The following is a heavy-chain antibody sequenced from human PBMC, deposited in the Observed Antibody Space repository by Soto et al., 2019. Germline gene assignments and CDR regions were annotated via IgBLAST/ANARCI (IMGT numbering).Heavy chain of an antibody. D-gene: IGHD5-12*01. V-gene: IGHV4-30-2*01. Sequence: SETLSLTCAVSGGSISSGGYSGSWIRQPPGKGLEWIGYIYHSGSTYYNPSLKSRVTISVDRSKNQFSLKLRSVTAADTAVYYCARLRHIDSGHDPYYFDSWGQGTVVTVSS. J-gene: IGHJ4*02. CDR3: ARLRHIDSGHDPYYFDS. CDR1: GGSISSGGYS. CDR2: IYHSGST.